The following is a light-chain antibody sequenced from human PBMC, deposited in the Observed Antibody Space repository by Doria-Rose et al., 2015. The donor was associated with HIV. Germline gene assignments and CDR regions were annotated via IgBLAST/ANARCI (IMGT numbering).Light chain of an antibody. V-gene: IGKV3-20*01. CDR3: HQYGTSWT. J-gene: IGKJ1*01. CDR1: QSFSSTY. CDR2: DDS. Sequence: EIVLTQSPGTLSLSPGERATLSCRASQSFSSTYLAWYQQKPGQAPSLLIYDDSTRATGIPDRFSASGSGTDFTLTINRLEPEDFALYYCHQYGTSWTFGQGTKVEI.